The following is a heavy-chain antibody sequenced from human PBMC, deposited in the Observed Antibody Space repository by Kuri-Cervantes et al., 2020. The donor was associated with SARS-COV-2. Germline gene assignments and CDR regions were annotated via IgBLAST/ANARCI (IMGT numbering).Heavy chain of an antibody. Sequence: ASVKVSCKASGYTFTGYYMHWVRQAPGQGLEWMGWINPNSGGTNYAQKFQGRVTMTRDTSISTAYMELSRLRSDDTAVYYCARGCITMVRGVHKGYYYYMDVWGKGTTVTVSS. CDR1: GYTFTGYY. J-gene: IGHJ6*03. D-gene: IGHD3-10*01. V-gene: IGHV1-2*02. CDR2: INPNSGGT. CDR3: ARGCITMVRGVHKGYYYYMDV.